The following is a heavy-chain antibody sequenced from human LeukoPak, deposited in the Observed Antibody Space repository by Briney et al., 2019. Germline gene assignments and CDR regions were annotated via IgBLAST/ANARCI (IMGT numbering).Heavy chain of an antibody. CDR1: GFTFDDYG. J-gene: IGHJ4*02. CDR2: INWNGGST. Sequence: PGGSLRLSCAASGFTFDDYGMSWVRQAPGKGLEWVSGINWNGGSTGYADSVKVRFTIARDNAKNSLYLQMNSLRAEDTALYYCARGMGYCSGGSCYAIDYWGQGTLVTVSS. CDR3: ARGMGYCSGGSCYAIDY. D-gene: IGHD2-15*01. V-gene: IGHV3-20*04.